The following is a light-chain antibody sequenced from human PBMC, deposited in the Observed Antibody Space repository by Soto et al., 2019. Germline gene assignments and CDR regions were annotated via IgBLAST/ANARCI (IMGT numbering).Light chain of an antibody. Sequence: QSALTQPPSASGSPGQSVTISCTGTSSDVGGYNYVSWYQQHPGKAPKLMIYEVSKRPSGVPDRFSGSKSGNTASLTVSGLQAEDEADYYLSSYAGSNNLVFGGGTKVTVL. CDR2: EVS. CDR3: SSYAGSNNLV. J-gene: IGLJ2*01. CDR1: SSDVGGYNY. V-gene: IGLV2-8*01.